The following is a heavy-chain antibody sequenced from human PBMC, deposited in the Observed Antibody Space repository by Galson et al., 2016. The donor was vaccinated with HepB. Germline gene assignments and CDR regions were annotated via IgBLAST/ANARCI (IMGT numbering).Heavy chain of an antibody. CDR3: ARVPTDVGTFWFDS. D-gene: IGHD4-17*01. V-gene: IGHV3-53*05. Sequence: SLRLSCAVSGFNLNTNYMSWVRQPPGRNLEWVGDIYSGDRTFYRDPVKGRFTTSRDNSKSTLYLQMTRLTTEDTAVYFCARVPTDVGTFWFDSRGQGTLVTVSS. CDR2: IYSGDRT. CDR1: GFNLNTNY. J-gene: IGHJ5*01.